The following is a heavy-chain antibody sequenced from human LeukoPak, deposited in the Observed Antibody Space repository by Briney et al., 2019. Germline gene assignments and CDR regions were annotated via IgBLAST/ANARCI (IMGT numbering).Heavy chain of an antibody. V-gene: IGHV4-39*01. CDR1: GGSISSSSYY. CDR3: ARLTPLWANAFDI. CDR2: IYYSGST. Sequence: SETLSLTCTVSGGSISSSSYYWGWIRQPPGKGLEWIGSIYYSGSTYYNPSLKSRVTISVDTSKNQFSPKLSSVTAADTAVYYCARLTPLWANAFDIWGQGTMVTVSS. J-gene: IGHJ3*02. D-gene: IGHD2-21*01.